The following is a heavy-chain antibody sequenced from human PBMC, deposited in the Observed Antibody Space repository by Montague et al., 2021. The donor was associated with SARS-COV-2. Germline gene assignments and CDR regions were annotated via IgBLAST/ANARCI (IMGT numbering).Heavy chain of an antibody. CDR2: ISSSGSII. D-gene: IGHD2-2*01. CDR3: ARDREYCSSASCYDIYYGMDV. CDR1: GFTFTHYE. Sequence: SLRLSCVASGFTFTHYEMNWVRQAPGKGLEWVSYISSSGSIIYYADSXKGRFTISRDVAKNSLYLQMSSLRAEDTAVYYCARDREYCSSASCYDIYYGMDVWGPETTVTVSS. J-gene: IGHJ6*02. V-gene: IGHV3-48*03.